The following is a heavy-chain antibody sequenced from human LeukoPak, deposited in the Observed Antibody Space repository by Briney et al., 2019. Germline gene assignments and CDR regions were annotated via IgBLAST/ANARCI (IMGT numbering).Heavy chain of an antibody. V-gene: IGHV3-53*01. J-gene: IGHJ4*02. CDR2: IYSGGST. CDR3: ARFPFPSDTAMVTGSYYFDY. CDR1: GFTVSSNY. Sequence: PGGSLRLSCAASGFTVSSNYMSWVRQAPGKGLEWVSAIYSGGSTYCADSVKGRFTISRDNSKNTLYLQMNSLRAEDTAVYYCARFPFPSDTAMVTGSYYFDYWGQGTLVTVSS. D-gene: IGHD5-18*01.